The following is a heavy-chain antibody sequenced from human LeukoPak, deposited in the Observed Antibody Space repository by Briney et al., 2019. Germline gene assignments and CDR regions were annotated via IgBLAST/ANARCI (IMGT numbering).Heavy chain of an antibody. D-gene: IGHD2-8*01. V-gene: IGHV3-30*18. CDR1: GFTFSSYG. Sequence: PGRSLRLSCAASGFTFSSYGMHWVRQAPGKGLEWVAFISYDGSNKYYAESVKGRFTISRDNSKNTLYLQMNSLRAEDAAVFYCVKDCDNGVCIDYWGQGTLVTVSS. CDR2: ISYDGSNK. CDR3: VKDCDNGVCIDY. J-gene: IGHJ4*02.